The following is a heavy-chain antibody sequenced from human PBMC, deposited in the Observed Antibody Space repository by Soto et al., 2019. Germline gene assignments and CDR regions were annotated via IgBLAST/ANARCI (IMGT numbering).Heavy chain of an antibody. Sequence: QVQLVQSGAEVKKPGSSVKVSCKASGGTFSTSSINWLRQAPGQRPEWMGNILPIFGTADYAQKFQDRVTITADKSTDRAYMELRSLFSEDTAVYYCARGHEYSGTSDAIDIWGQGTLVTVSS. D-gene: IGHD4-4*01. CDR1: GGTFSTSS. J-gene: IGHJ3*02. CDR3: ARGHEYSGTSDAIDI. V-gene: IGHV1-69*14. CDR2: ILPIFGTA.